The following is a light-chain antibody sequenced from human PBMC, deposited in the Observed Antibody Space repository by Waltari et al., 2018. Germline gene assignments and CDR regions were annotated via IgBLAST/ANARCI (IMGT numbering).Light chain of an antibody. J-gene: IGKJ5*01. V-gene: IGKV3-11*01. CDR1: QSVSRY. CDR2: DAS. Sequence: ELVLTQSPATLSLSPGERATLSCRASQSVSRYLAWYQQKPGQALRLLIYDASNRATGIPARFSGSGSGTDFTLTISSLEPEDFAIYYCQQRTSWPAITFGQGTRLEIK. CDR3: QQRTSWPAIT.